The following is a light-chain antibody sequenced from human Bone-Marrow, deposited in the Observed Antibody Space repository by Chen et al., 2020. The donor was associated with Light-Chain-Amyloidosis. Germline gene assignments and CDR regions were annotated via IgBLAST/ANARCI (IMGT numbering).Light chain of an antibody. CDR2: DDS. Sequence: SYVLTQPSSVSVAPGQTATIACGGNNIGSTSVHWYQQTPGQAPLLVVYDDSDRPSGIPDRFSGSKSGNTASPTISGLQTEDEADYYCSSLTTTKTLVFAGGTKLTVL. CDR3: SSLTTTKTLV. V-gene: IGLV3-21*02. CDR1: NIGSTS. J-gene: IGLJ2*01.